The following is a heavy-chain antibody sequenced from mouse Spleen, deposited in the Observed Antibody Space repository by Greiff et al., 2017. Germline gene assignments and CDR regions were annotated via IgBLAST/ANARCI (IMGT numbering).Heavy chain of an antibody. CDR1: GYTFTDYY. D-gene: IGHD2-2*01. CDR3: AIYGYDEAY. CDR2: INPYNGGT. Sequence: EVQLQQSGPVLVKPGASVKMSCKASGYTFTDYYVNWVKESHGKSLEWIGLINPYNGGTNYNQQFKGKATLTVDTSSTTAYMDLNSLTSEDSAVYYCAIYGYDEAYWGQGTLVTVSA. V-gene: IGHV1-19*01. J-gene: IGHJ3*01.